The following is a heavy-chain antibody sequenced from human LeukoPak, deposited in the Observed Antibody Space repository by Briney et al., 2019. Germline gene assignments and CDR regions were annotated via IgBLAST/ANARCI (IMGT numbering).Heavy chain of an antibody. D-gene: IGHD6-19*01. CDR3: AEDHPSSGWYQSLDDY. CDR1: GFTFSSLA. J-gene: IGHJ4*02. V-gene: IGHV3-23*01. Sequence: GGSRSPSCAASGFTFSSLALSWFRQAPGKGLGWVSAIIGSGGSTYYADSVKGRFTISRDNSKNTPYLQMNSLRAEDTAVYYCAEDHPSSGWYQSLDDYWGQGTLVTVSS. CDR2: IIGSGGST.